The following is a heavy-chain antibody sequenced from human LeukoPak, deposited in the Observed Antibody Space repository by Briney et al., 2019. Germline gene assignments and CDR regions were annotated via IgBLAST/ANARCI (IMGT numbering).Heavy chain of an antibody. CDR1: GYTLTELS. J-gene: IGHJ4*02. CDR3: ATVNSDYYDSSGYPYYFDY. Sequence: ASVKASCKVSGYTLTELSMHWVRQAPGKGLEWMGGFDPEDGETIYAQKFQGRVTMTEDTSTDTAYMELSSLRSEDTAVYYCATVNSDYYDSSGYPYYFDYWGQGTLVTVSS. D-gene: IGHD3-22*01. CDR2: FDPEDGET. V-gene: IGHV1-24*01.